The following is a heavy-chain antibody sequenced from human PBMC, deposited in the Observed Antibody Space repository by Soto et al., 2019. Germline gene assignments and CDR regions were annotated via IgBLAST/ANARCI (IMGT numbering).Heavy chain of an antibody. CDR2: INPNSGGT. CDR3: ARDCSSTSCHPRGMDV. V-gene: IGHV1-2*04. J-gene: IGHJ6*02. Sequence: ASVKVSCKASGYTFTGYDMHWVRQAPGQGLEWMGWINPNSGGTNYAQKFQGWVTMTRDTSISTAYMELSRLRSDDTAVYYCARDCSSTSCHPRGMDVWGQGTTVTVSS. D-gene: IGHD2-2*01. CDR1: GYTFTGYD.